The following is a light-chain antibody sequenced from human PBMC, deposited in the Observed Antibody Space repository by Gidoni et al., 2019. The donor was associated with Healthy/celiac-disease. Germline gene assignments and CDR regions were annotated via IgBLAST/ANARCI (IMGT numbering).Light chain of an antibody. CDR2: AAS. V-gene: IGKV1-39*01. J-gene: IGKJ4*01. CDR3: QQSYSTPGALT. CDR1: QSISSY. Sequence: DIQMTQSPSSLSASVVDRVTITCRASQSISSYLNWYQQKPGKAPKLLIYAASSLQSGVPSRFSGSGSGTDFTLTISSLQPEDFATYYCQQSYSTPGALTFGGGTKVEIK.